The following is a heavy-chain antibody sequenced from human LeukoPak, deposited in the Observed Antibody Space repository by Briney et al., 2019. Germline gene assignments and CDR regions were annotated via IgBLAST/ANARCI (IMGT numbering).Heavy chain of an antibody. CDR3: ARDRLGPSFSVSHFDL. D-gene: IGHD3-3*02. CDR1: GFTFVDYG. V-gene: IGHV3-20*04. J-gene: IGHJ4*02. CDR2: INYNGAIT. Sequence: PGGSLRLSCATSGFTFVDYGLSWVRRAPGKGLEWLCAINYNGAITDYADSVKGRFTISRDNAKNSLYLQMDSLRAEDTALYYCARDRLGPSFSVSHFDLWGQGTLVTVSS.